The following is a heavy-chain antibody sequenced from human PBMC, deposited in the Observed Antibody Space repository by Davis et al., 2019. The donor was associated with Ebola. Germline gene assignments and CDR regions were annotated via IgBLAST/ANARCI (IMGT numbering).Heavy chain of an antibody. CDR3: TTDQLSSVVVVAAYGY. CDR1: GFTFSNAW. D-gene: IGHD2-15*01. V-gene: IGHV3-15*01. CDR2: IKGKTDDGTT. J-gene: IGHJ4*02. Sequence: PGGSLRLSCAASGFTFSNAWMNWVCQAPGKGLEWVGRIKGKTDDGTTDYAAPVKGRFTISRDDSKNTLYLQMNSLKTEDTAVYYCTTDQLSSVVVVAAYGYWGQGTLVTVSS.